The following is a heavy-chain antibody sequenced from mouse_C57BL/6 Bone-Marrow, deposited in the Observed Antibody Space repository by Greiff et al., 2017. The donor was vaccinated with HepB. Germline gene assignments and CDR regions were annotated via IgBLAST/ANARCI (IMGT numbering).Heavy chain of an antibody. CDR2: INPGSGGT. CDR3: ARGGTGYFDY. D-gene: IGHD3-3*01. J-gene: IGHJ2*01. V-gene: IGHV1-54*01. Sequence: VKLMESGAELARPGASVKLSCKASGYSFTNYLIEWVKQRPGQGLEWIGVINPGSGGTNYNEKFKGKATLTADKSSSTAYMQLSSLTSEDSAVYFCARGGTGYFDYWGQGTTLTVSS. CDR1: GYSFTNYL.